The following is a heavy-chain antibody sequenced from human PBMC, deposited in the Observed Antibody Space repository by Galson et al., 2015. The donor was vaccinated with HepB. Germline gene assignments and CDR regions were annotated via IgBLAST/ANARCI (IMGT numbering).Heavy chain of an antibody. CDR2: IYGGGST. V-gene: IGHV3-66*01. CDR3: ARARRNIGHWLD. CDR1: GFTVSDSY. D-gene: IGHD6-19*01. J-gene: IGHJ4*02. Sequence: SLRLSCAASGFTVSDSYVSWVRQAPGKGLEWVSVIYGGGSTYYGDSVKGRFTISRDNSKNTLYLQMNSLRVEDTALYYCARARRNIGHWLDWGQGALVTVSS.